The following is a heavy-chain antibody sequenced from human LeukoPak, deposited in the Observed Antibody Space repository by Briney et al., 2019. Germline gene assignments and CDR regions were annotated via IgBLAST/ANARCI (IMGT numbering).Heavy chain of an antibody. CDR3: ASSYFYDGNRYFDY. CDR1: GGSITSYY. J-gene: IGHJ4*02. D-gene: IGHD3-22*01. V-gene: IGHV4-59*08. Sequence: SETLPLTCSVSGGSITSYYWSWIRQPPGKGLEWIGYIYYTGSTNSNPSLESRVTISLDTSKNQFFLKLSSVTAADTAMYYCASSYFYDGNRYFDYWGRGTMVSVSS. CDR2: IYYTGST.